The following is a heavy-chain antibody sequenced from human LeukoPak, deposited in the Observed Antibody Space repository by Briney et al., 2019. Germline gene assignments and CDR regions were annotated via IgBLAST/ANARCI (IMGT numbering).Heavy chain of an antibody. CDR1: GYTFTTYY. J-gene: IGHJ3*02. V-gene: IGHV1-46*01. CDR2: INPSGGSK. Sequence: ASVKVSCKASGYTFTTYYMHWVRQAPGQGLEWMGIINPSGGSKNYAQKFQGRLTMTRDTSTSTVYMNLSSLRAGDTAVYYCARDATDDSFDIWGQGTMVTVSS. CDR3: ARDATDDSFDI.